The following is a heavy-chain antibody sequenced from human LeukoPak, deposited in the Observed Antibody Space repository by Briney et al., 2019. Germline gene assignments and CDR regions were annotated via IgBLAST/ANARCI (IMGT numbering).Heavy chain of an antibody. CDR1: GLTFGSFG. J-gene: IGHJ4*02. D-gene: IGHD3-16*01. CDR2: IWGDGGTQ. V-gene: IGHV3-33*01. CDR3: ARDKGGGLDY. Sequence: GGSLTLSCAPSGLTFGSFGLHWVRQAPGKGLEWVAIIWGDGGTQYYGDSVKGRVTISRDNSKNMLYLQMNSLRAEDTAVYYCARDKGGGLDYWGQGTLVTVSS.